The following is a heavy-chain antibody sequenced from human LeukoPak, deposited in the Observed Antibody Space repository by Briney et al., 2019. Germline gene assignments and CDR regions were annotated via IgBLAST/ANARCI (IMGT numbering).Heavy chain of an antibody. J-gene: IGHJ4*02. CDR3: ARDLNGDYYSPLAY. V-gene: IGHV3-66*01. CDR2: IYSGGST. Sequence: GGSLRLSCAASGFTVSSNYMSWVRQAPGKGLEWVSLIYSGGSTYYTDSVKGRFTISRDNSKSTLYLQMNSLRAEDTAVYYCARDLNGDYYSPLAYWGQGTLVTVSS. CDR1: GFTVSSNY. D-gene: IGHD3-22*01.